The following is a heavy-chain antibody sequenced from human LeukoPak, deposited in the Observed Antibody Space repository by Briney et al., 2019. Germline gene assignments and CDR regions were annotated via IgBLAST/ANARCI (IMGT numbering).Heavy chain of an antibody. Sequence: SVKVSCKASGYTFTGYYMHWVRQAPGQGLEWMGRIIPILGIANYAQKFQGRVTITADKSTSTAYMELSSLRSEDTAVYYCARDIVVVPAAPKYYGMDVWGQGTTVTVSS. CDR2: IIPILGIA. V-gene: IGHV1-69*04. CDR1: GYTFTGYY. J-gene: IGHJ6*02. CDR3: ARDIVVVPAAPKYYGMDV. D-gene: IGHD2-2*01.